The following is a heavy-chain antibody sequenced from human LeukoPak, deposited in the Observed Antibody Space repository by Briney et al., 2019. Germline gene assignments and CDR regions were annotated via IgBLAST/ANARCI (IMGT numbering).Heavy chain of an antibody. D-gene: IGHD3-16*01. CDR1: GFSLSTRGEG. CDR2: IYYSGST. Sequence: SGPTLVNPTQTLTLTCTFSGFSLSTRGEGVGWIRQPPGKALEWIGYIYYSGSTNYNPSLKSRVTISVDTSKNQFSLKLSSVTAADTAVYYCARAHMITSYYYYYYMDVWGKGTTVTVSS. V-gene: IGHV4-61*08. CDR3: ARAHMITSYYYYYYMDV. J-gene: IGHJ6*03.